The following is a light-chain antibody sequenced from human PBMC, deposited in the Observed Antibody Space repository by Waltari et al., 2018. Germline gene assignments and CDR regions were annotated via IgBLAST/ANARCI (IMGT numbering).Light chain of an antibody. Sequence: QSVLTQPPSAAGTPGQRVPTPPSGRTSNLRAHPVNWYQHLPGSAPKLLIYTNSHRPSGVPDRFSGSKSGTSASLAISGLQLLDEADYYCAAWDDSLDGWVFGGGTRVTVL. CDR2: TNS. J-gene: IGLJ3*02. V-gene: IGLV1-44*01. CDR1: TSNLRAHP. CDR3: AAWDDSLDGWV.